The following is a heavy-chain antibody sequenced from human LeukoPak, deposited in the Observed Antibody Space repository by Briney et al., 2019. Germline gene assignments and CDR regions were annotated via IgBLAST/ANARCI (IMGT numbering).Heavy chain of an antibody. CDR1: GGSISSYY. D-gene: IGHD3-10*01. CDR2: IYYSGST. V-gene: IGHV4-59*12. J-gene: IGHJ6*03. Sequence: SETLSLTCTVSGGSISSYYWSWIRQPPGKGLEWIGYIYYSGSTNYNPSLKSRVTISVDTSKNQFSLKLSSVTAADTAVYYCARDVYYGSGTTYYYYMDVWGKGTTVTVSS. CDR3: ARDVYYGSGTTYYYYMDV.